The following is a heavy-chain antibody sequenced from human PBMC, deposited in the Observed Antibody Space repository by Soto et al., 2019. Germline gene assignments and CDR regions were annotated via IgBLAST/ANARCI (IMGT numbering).Heavy chain of an antibody. CDR1: GFSLRNARMG. Sequence: QVTLEESGPVLVKPTETLTLTCTVSGFSLRNARMGVSWIRQPPGKALGWLAHILSSDEKSYDTSLKGRVTRSKDASTSHVVLTVAYVDAVDTATYFCARRLAVYYFCYYVDVWGEGAPVTVCS. CDR2: ILSSDEK. J-gene: IGHJ6*03. D-gene: IGHD6-6*01. V-gene: IGHV2-26*01. CDR3: ARRLAVYYFCYYVDV.